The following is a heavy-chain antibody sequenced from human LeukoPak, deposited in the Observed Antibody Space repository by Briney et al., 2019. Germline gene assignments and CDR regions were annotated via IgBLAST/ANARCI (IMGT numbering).Heavy chain of an antibody. CDR1: GGTFSSYA. J-gene: IGHJ5*02. CDR3: ARGYCTNGVCGWFDP. Sequence: SVKVPCKASGGTFSSYAISWVRQAPGQGLEWMGGIIPIFGTANYAQKFQGRVTITADESTSTAYMELSSLRSEDTAVYYCARGYCTNGVCGWFDPWGQGTLVTVSS. V-gene: IGHV1-69*13. D-gene: IGHD2-8*01. CDR2: IIPIFGTA.